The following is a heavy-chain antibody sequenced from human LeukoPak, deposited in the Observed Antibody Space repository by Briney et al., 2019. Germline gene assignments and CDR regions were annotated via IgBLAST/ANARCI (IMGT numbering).Heavy chain of an antibody. J-gene: IGHJ4*02. CDR1: GYTFTNYY. Sequence: ASVKVSCKASGYTFTNYYIHWVRQAPGQGLEWTGIINPSGGSTSYAQKFQGRVTMTRDTSTSTVYMELSGLRSEDTAVYYCAREGPYSDSSRSRFDYWGQGTLVTVSS. CDR3: AREGPYSDSSRSRFDY. V-gene: IGHV1-46*01. D-gene: IGHD6-6*01. CDR2: INPSGGST.